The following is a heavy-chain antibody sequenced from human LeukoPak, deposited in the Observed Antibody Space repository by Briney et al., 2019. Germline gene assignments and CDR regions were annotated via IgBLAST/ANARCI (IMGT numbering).Heavy chain of an antibody. CDR2: IYYSGST. V-gene: IGHV4-31*03. Sequence: PSQTLSLTCTVSGGSISSGGYYWSWIRQHPGKGLEWIGYIYYSGSTYYNPSLRSRVTISVDTSKNQFSLKLSSVTAADTAVYYCAREVAYYGSGSYPPPLDYWGQGTLVTVSS. CDR3: AREVAYYGSGSYPPPLDY. J-gene: IGHJ4*02. CDR1: GGSISSGGYY. D-gene: IGHD3-10*01.